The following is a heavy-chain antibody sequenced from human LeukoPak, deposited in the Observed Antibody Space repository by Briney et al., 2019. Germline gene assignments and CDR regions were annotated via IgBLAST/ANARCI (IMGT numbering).Heavy chain of an antibody. V-gene: IGHV4-34*01. CDR1: GGSFSGYY. J-gene: IGHJ6*02. D-gene: IGHD3-10*01. CDR3: ARFLRVRGVISYYYYYGMDV. Sequence: SETLSLTCAVYGGSFSGYYWSWIRQPPGKGLEWIGEINHSGSTNYNPSLKSRVTISVDTSKNQFSLKLSSVTAADTAVYYCARFLRVRGVISYYYYYGMDVWGQGTTVTVSS. CDR2: INHSGST.